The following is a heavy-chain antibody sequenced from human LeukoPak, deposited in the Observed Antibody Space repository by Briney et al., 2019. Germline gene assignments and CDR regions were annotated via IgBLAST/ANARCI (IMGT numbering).Heavy chain of an antibody. CDR2: ISSSSSYI. CDR3: ARDLGEYDYVWGSYRKGAFDI. Sequence: GGSLRLSCAASGFTFSSYSMNWVRQAPGKGLEWVSSISSSSSYIYYADSVKGRFTISRDNAKNSLYLQMSSLRAEDTAVYYCARDLGEYDYVWGSYRKGAFDIWGQGTMVTVSS. V-gene: IGHV3-21*01. D-gene: IGHD3-16*02. CDR1: GFTFSSYS. J-gene: IGHJ3*02.